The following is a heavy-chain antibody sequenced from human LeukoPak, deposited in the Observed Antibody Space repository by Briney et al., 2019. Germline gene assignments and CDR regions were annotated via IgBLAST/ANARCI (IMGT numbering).Heavy chain of an antibody. J-gene: IGHJ6*02. CDR1: GDSVTTYY. Sequence: KPSETLSLTCTVSGDSVTTYYWSWIRQPPGKGLEWLGYVYYSGSATYNPFLKSRVTISVDTSKNQFSLRLSSVTAADTAVYYCARDGSNWSNDYYHGVDVWGQGTTVTVSS. CDR3: ARDGSNWSNDYYHGVDV. V-gene: IGHV4-59*02. CDR2: VYYSGSA. D-gene: IGHD4-11*01.